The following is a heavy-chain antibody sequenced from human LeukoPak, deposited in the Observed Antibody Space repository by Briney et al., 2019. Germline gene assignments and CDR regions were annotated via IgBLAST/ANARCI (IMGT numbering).Heavy chain of an antibody. CDR3: ARGPTSQNYYDSSGYLLDY. Sequence: PSETLSLTCTVSGGSISSYYWSWIRQPPGKGLEWIGYIYYSGSTNYNPSLKSRVTISVDTSKNQFSLKLSSVTAADTAVYYCARGPTSQNYYDSSGYLLDYWGQGTLVTVSS. J-gene: IGHJ4*02. D-gene: IGHD3-22*01. CDR1: GGSISSYY. V-gene: IGHV4-59*12. CDR2: IYYSGST.